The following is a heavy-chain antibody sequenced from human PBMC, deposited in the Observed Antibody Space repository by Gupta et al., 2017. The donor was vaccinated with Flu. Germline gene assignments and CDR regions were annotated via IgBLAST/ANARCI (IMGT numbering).Heavy chain of an antibody. J-gene: IGHJ4*02. CDR2: INPNTGGT. D-gene: IGHD2-21*02. Sequence: QGQLLQSGPEMTTPGASVKVSCKASGYMFVTHYIHWVRQAPGIGLQWMGRINPNTGGTTYAQRFQGRVTMTRDTSTDTAYMDLSGLTSDDSAVYFCARDYELATANTFDFWGQGTPVTVSS. CDR3: ARDYELATANTFDF. V-gene: IGHV1-2*06. CDR1: GYMFVTHY.